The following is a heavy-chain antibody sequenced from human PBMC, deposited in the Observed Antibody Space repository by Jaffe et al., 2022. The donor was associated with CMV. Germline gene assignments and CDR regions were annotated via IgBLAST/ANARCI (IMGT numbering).Heavy chain of an antibody. CDR3: TRDVPAATNYYYYYMDV. V-gene: IGHV3-49*04. J-gene: IGHJ6*03. CDR2: IRSKAYGGTT. D-gene: IGHD2-2*01. Sequence: EVQLVESGGGLVQPGRSLRLSCTASGFTFGDYAMSWVRQAPGKGLEWVGFIRSKAYGGTTEYAASVKGRFTISRDDSKSIAYLQMNSLKTEDTAVYYCTRDVPAATNYYYYYMDVWGKGTTVTVSS. CDR1: GFTFGDYA.